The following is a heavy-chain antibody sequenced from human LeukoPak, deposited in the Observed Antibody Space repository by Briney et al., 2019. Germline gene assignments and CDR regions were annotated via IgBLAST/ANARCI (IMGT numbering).Heavy chain of an antibody. D-gene: IGHD2-21*02. Sequence: SETLSLTCTVSGYSISSGYYWGWIRQPPGKGLEWIGSIYHSGSTYYNPSLKSRVTISVDMSKNQFSLKLSSVTAADTAVYYCARAYCGGDCYPDYWGQGTLVTVSS. V-gene: IGHV4-38-2*02. J-gene: IGHJ4*02. CDR3: ARAYCGGDCYPDY. CDR2: IYHSGST. CDR1: GYSISSGYY.